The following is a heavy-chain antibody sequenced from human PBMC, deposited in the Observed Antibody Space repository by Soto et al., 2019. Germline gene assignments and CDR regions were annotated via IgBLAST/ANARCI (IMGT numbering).Heavy chain of an antibody. V-gene: IGHV3-23*01. J-gene: IGHJ6*02. CDR1: GFTFSSYA. CDR3: AISPLVGNTYYYYCGMDV. Sequence: GGSLRLSCAASGFTFSSYAMSWVRQAPGKGLEWVSAISGSGGSTYYADSVKGRFTISRDNSKNTLYLQMNSLRAEDTAVYYCAISPLVGNTYYYYCGMDVWGQGTTVTVSS. CDR2: ISGSGGST. D-gene: IGHD2-2*01.